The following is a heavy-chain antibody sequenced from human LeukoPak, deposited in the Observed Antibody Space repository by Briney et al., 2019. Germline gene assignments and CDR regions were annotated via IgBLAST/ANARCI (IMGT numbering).Heavy chain of an antibody. J-gene: IGHJ4*02. CDR1: GFTFSSYE. CDR2: ISSSGSTI. CDR3: ARRGSSGWYDY. V-gene: IGHV3-48*03. D-gene: IGHD6-19*01. Sequence: PGGSLRLSCAASGFTFSSYEMNWVRQAPGKGLEWVSYISSSGSTIYYADSVKGRFTISRDNAKSSLYLQMNSLRAEDTAVYYCARRGSSGWYDYWGQGTLVTVSS.